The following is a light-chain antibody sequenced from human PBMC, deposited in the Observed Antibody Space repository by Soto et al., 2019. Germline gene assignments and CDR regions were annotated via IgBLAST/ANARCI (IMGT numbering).Light chain of an antibody. CDR2: GSS. J-gene: IGLJ2*01. V-gene: IGLV1-40*01. Sequence: QSVLTQPPSVSGAPGQRVTIPCTGSSSNIGAGYDVHWYQQLPGTAPKLLIYGSSNRPSGVPDRFSGSKSGTSASLAITGLQAEDEAGYYCQSYGSSLSGVVFGGGTKLTVL. CDR3: QSYGSSLSGVV. CDR1: SSNIGAGYD.